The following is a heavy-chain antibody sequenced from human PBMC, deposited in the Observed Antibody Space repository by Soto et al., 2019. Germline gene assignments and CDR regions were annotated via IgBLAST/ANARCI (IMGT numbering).Heavy chain of an antibody. J-gene: IGHJ4*02. CDR3: ERDRYYDGVGYHYETAY. CDR2: SIPIFRSA. CDR1: GGDFINYG. V-gene: IGHV1-69*01. Sequence: QVQLVQSGAEVKKPGSSVKVSCKASGGDFINYGISWVRQAPGQGLEWMAGSIPIFRSANYAQKFQGRVTIAADESTTTAYMELTTLTSEDTTVYYSERDRYYDGVGYHYETAYWGQGTLVTVSS. D-gene: IGHD3-22*01.